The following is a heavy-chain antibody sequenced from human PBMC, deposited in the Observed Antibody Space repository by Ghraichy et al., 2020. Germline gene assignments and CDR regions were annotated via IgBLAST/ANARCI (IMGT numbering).Heavy chain of an antibody. CDR2: IDWDDDK. CDR1: GFSLSTSGMC. J-gene: IGHJ4*02. V-gene: IGHV2-70*11. D-gene: IGHD6-19*01. Sequence: SGPTLVNPTQTLTLTCTFSGFSLSTSGMCVSWIRQPPGKALEWLARIDWDDDKYYSTSLKTRLTISKDTSKNQVVLTMTNMDPVDTATYYCARMRGGWYGPPYYFDYWGQGTLVTVSS. CDR3: ARMRGGWYGPPYYFDY.